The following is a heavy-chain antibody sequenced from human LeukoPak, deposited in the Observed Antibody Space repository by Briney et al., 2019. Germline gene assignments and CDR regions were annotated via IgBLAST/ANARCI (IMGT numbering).Heavy chain of an antibody. CDR3: ARDNLGNFDY. J-gene: IGHJ4*02. CDR1: GYTFSSYA. V-gene: IGHV1-69*04. Sequence: SVKVSCKASGYTFSSYAISWVRQAPGQGLEWMGRIIPILGIANYAQKFQGRVTITADKSTSTAYMELSSLRSEDTAVYYCARDNLGNFDYWGQGTLVTVSS. CDR2: IIPILGIA. D-gene: IGHD1-14*01.